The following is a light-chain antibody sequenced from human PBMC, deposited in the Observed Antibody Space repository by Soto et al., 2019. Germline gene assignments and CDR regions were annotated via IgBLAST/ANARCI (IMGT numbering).Light chain of an antibody. V-gene: IGKV3-15*01. CDR3: QQYSTSSLT. CDR1: QSVSSN. J-gene: IGKJ4*01. CDR2: DAS. Sequence: ETVMTQSPATLSVSPGERATLSCRASQSVSSNLAWYQQKPGRAPRLLIYDASTRATGIPARFSGSGSGTEFTLTINNLQSEDFAVYYCQQYSTSSLTFGGGTKVDIK.